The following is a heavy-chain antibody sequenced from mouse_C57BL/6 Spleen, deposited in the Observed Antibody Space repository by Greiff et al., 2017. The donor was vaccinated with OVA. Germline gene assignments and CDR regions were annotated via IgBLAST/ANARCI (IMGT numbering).Heavy chain of an antibody. CDR2: ISYDGSN. V-gene: IGHV3-6*01. CDR1: GYSITSGYY. CDR3: ARGDPWAMDD. Sequence: EVQRVESGPGLVKPSQSLSLTCSVTGYSITSGYYWNWIRQLPGNNQEWMGYISYDGSNNYNPSLKNRISITRDTSKNQLFLKLTSVSTEDTATYYCARGDPWAMDDWGQGTSVTVSS. J-gene: IGHJ4*01.